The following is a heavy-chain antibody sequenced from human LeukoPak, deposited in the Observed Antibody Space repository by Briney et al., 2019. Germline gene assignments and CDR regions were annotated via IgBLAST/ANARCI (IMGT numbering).Heavy chain of an antibody. CDR2: IYYSGST. CDR1: GRSISSYY. J-gene: IGHJ4*02. CDR3: ARHEMGRYSYALVFDY. V-gene: IGHV4-59*01. D-gene: IGHD5-18*01. Sequence: SETLSLTCTVSGRSISSYYCSWIRQPPGKGLEWIGYIYYSGSTNYNPSLKSRVTISVDTSKNQFSLKLSSVTAADTAVYYCARHEMGRYSYALVFDYWGQGTLVTVSS.